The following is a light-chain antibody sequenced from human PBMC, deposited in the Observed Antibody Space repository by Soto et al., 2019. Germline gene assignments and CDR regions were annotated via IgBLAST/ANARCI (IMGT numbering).Light chain of an antibody. Sequence: EIVMTQSPASLSVSPGERATLSCRASQSVSSNLAWYQHKPGQAPRLLIYGASSRATGIPDRFSGSGSGTDFTLTISRLEPEDFAVYYCQQYGSSPPTWTFGQGTKVDI. V-gene: IGKV3-20*01. CDR1: QSVSSN. CDR3: QQYGSSPPTWT. J-gene: IGKJ1*01. CDR2: GAS.